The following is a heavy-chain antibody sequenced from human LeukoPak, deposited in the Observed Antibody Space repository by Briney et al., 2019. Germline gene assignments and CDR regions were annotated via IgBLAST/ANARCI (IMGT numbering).Heavy chain of an antibody. CDR3: ARDRYSGYDSQQYYYGMDV. D-gene: IGHD5-12*01. CDR2: IYYSGST. CDR1: GGSISSGDYY. Sequence: SETLSLTCTVSGGSISSGDYYWSWIRQPPGKGLEWIGYIYYSGSTYYNPSLKSRVTISVDTSKNQFSLKLSSVTAADTAVYYCARDRYSGYDSQQYYYGMDVWGQGTTVTVSS. V-gene: IGHV4-30-4*01. J-gene: IGHJ6*02.